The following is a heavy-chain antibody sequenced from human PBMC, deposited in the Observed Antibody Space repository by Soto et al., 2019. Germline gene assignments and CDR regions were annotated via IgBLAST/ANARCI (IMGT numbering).Heavy chain of an antibody. J-gene: IGHJ4*02. Sequence: SETLSLTCSVSGDFISNTTYYWAWVRQAPGKGLEWVGSIYFSGSGTSHYNPSLKSRVTTSVDTSKNQFSLKLTSVTAADTAVYYCARQRYCFGTSAYYPFDYWGQGTLVTVYS. CDR3: ARQRYCFGTSAYYPFDY. D-gene: IGHD3-22*01. CDR2: IYFSGSGTS. CDR1: GDFISNTTYY. V-gene: IGHV4-39*01.